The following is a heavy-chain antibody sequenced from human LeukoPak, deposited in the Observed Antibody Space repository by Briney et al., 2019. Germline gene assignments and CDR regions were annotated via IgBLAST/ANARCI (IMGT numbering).Heavy chain of an antibody. D-gene: IGHD3-9*01. CDR3: ARDDHYDILTGYDY. CDR2: ISSNGGST. CDR1: GFTFSSYA. J-gene: IGHJ4*02. V-gene: IGHV3-64*01. Sequence: PGGSLRLSCAASGFTFSSYAMHWVRQAPGKGLEYVSAISSNGGSTYYANSVKGRFTIPRDNSKNTLYLQMGSLRAEDMAVYYCARDDHYDILTGYDYWGQGTLVTVSS.